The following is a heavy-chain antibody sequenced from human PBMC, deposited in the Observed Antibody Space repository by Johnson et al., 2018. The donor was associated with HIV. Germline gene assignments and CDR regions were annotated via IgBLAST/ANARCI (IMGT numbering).Heavy chain of an antibody. D-gene: IGHD1-1*01. Sequence: QLVESGGGLVQPGGSLRLSCVASGFTVRSNYMSWVRQAPGKGLEWVSVIYRGGSSYYADSVMGRLTLSRDNSNNTLDLQMNSLRAEDTAVYYCARDVTAGNDAFDIWGQGTMVTVSS. V-gene: IGHV3-66*02. CDR3: ARDVTAGNDAFDI. J-gene: IGHJ3*02. CDR2: IYRGGSS. CDR1: GFTVRSNY.